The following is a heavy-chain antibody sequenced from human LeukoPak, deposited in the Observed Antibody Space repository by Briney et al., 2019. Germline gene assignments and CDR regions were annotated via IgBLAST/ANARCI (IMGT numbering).Heavy chain of an antibody. J-gene: IGHJ4*02. V-gene: IGHV3-64*02. D-gene: IGHD1-1*01. Sequence: GGSLRLSCAASGFIFSTYAMHWVRQAPGKGLEYISAINNNGDNTYYADSVKGRLTISRDNSKNTMYLQMGSLRAEDMGVYFCARRDWNDQSYFDYWGQGTLVTVSS. CDR3: ARRDWNDQSYFDY. CDR1: GFIFSTYA. CDR2: INNNGDNT.